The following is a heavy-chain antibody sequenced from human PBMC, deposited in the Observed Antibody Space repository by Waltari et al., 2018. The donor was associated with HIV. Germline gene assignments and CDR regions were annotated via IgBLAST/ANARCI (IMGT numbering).Heavy chain of an antibody. D-gene: IGHD4-17*01. CDR2: TYHSGGT. J-gene: IGHJ5*02. V-gene: IGHV4-4*02. CDR3: ARAVTGDYGSSRFDP. CDR1: GDSISSYNW. Sequence: QVQLQESGPGLVKPSETLSLSCGVSGDSISSYNWWSWVRQPPGKGLEWIGETYHSGGTNYNSSLKSRVTISVDKSKNQFSLNLRSVTAADTAVYYCARAVTGDYGSSRFDPWGQGTLVTVSS.